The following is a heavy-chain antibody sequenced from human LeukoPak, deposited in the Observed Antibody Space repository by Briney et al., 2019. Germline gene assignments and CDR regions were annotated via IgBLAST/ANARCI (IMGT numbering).Heavy chain of an antibody. V-gene: IGHV1-2*02. CDR3: ASIAAAGTTADIDY. CDR1: GYTFTGYY. Sequence: ASVKVYCKASGYTFTGYYMHWVRQAPGQGLEWMGWINPNSGGTNYAQKFQGRVTMTRDTSISTAYMELSRLRSDDTAVYYCASIAAAGTTADIDYWGQGTLVTVSS. D-gene: IGHD6-13*01. J-gene: IGHJ4*02. CDR2: INPNSGGT.